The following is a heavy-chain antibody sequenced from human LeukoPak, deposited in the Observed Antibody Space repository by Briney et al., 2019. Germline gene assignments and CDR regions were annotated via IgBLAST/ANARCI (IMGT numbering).Heavy chain of an antibody. Sequence: SETLSLTCAVYGGSFSGYYWSWIRQPPGKGLEWIGEINHSGSTNYNPSLKSRVTISVDTSKNQFSLKLSSVTAADTAVYYCARARTAAAGGYYYYMDVWGKGTTVTISS. CDR1: GGSFSGYY. D-gene: IGHD6-13*01. CDR2: INHSGST. J-gene: IGHJ6*03. V-gene: IGHV4-34*01. CDR3: ARARTAAAGGYYYYMDV.